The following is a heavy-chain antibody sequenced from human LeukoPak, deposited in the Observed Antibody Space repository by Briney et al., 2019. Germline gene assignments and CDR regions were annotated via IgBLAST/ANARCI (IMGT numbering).Heavy chain of an antibody. D-gene: IGHD6-6*01. J-gene: IGHJ4*02. V-gene: IGHV4-59*01. CDR2: IYYSGTT. CDR3: ARVDSTAARPLDY. Sequence: SETLSLTCTVSGGSISHYYWSWIRQSPGKGLEWIGYIYYSGTTNYNPSLKSRVTISVDTSRNQFSLQLRSVTAADTAVYYCARVDSTAARPLDYWGQGTLVTVSS. CDR1: GGSISHYY.